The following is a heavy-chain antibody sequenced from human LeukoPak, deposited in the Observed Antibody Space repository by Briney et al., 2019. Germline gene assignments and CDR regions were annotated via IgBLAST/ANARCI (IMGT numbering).Heavy chain of an antibody. CDR3: AKRGTVTTFGHCDY. CDR2: IRYDGSNK. D-gene: IGHD4-17*01. V-gene: IGHV3-30*02. J-gene: IGHJ4*02. Sequence: GGSLRLSCAASGFTFSSYGMHWVRQAPGKGLEWVAFIRYDGSNKYYADSVKGRFTISRDNSKNTLYLQMNSLRAEDTAVYYCAKRGTVTTFGHCDYWGQGTLVTVSS. CDR1: GFTFSSYG.